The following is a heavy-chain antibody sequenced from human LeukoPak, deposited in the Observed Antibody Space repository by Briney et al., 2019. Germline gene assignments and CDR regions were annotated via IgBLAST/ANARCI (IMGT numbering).Heavy chain of an antibody. CDR1: GFTFTTYW. CDR2: IKQDGSKK. Sequence: GGSLRLSCAASGFTFTTYWMTWVRQAPGKGLEWVANIKQDGSKKSYVDSVKGRFTISRDNAKNSLYLQMNSLRAEDTAIYYCTRVGYIDEGIDYWGQGTLVTVSS. V-gene: IGHV3-7*04. D-gene: IGHD5-24*01. CDR3: TRVGYIDEGIDY. J-gene: IGHJ4*02.